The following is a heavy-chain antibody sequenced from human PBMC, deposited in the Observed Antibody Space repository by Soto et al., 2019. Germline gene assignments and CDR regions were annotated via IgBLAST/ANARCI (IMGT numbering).Heavy chain of an antibody. CDR1: GYTFTSYD. CDR2: MNPNSGNT. CDR3: ARGPVWYSSSFNYYYYYMDV. J-gene: IGHJ6*03. Sequence: ASVKVSCKASGYTFTSYDINWVRQATGQGLEWMGWMNPNSGNTGYAQKFQGRVTMTRNTSISTAYMELSSLRSEDTAVYYCARGPVWYSSSFNYYYYYMDVWGKGTTVTVSS. D-gene: IGHD6-6*01. V-gene: IGHV1-8*01.